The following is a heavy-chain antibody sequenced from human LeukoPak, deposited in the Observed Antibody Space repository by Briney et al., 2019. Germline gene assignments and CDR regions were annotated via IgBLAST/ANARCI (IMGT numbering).Heavy chain of an antibody. CDR3: ARGFSCDY. CDR2: ISYDGSNK. CDR1: GFTFSSYG. Sequence: GRSLRLSCAASGFTFSSYGMHWVRQAPGKGLEWVAVISYDGSNKYYADSVKGRFTISRDNAKNSLYLQMNSLRAEDTAVYYCARGFSCDYWGQGTLVTVSS. J-gene: IGHJ4*02. V-gene: IGHV3-30*03.